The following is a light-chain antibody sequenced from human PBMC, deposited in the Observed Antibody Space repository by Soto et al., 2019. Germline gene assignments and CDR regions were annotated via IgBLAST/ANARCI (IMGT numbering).Light chain of an antibody. CDR3: LQYGSSPYT. CDR2: GAS. Sequence: EIVLTQSPGTLSLSPGEIATLSCRASQSVSSSYLAWYQQKPGQAPRPLIYGASSRATGIPDRFSGSGSGTDFTLTISRLEPEDFAVYYCLQYGSSPYTFGQGTKLEIK. V-gene: IGKV3-20*01. J-gene: IGKJ2*01. CDR1: QSVSSSY.